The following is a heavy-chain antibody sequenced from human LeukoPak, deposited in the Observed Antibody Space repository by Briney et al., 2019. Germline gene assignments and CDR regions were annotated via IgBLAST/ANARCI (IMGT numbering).Heavy chain of an antibody. V-gene: IGHV4-4*07. Sequence: SETLSLTCSVSGGSISSYHWSWIRQPAGKGLEWIGRMYTSGSTSYNPSLKSRVTLSLDTSKNQFSLKLNSVTAADTAVYYCARSYSSTWYIDYWGQGTLVTVSS. J-gene: IGHJ4*02. CDR3: ARSYSSTWYIDY. CDR2: MYTSGST. CDR1: GGSISSYH. D-gene: IGHD6-13*01.